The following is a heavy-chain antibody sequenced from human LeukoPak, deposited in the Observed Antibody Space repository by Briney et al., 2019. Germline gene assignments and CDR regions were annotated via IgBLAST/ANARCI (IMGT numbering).Heavy chain of an antibody. CDR3: ARRYFDY. V-gene: IGHV3-7*03. CDR1: GFTFSSYW. J-gene: IGHJ4*02. Sequence: GGSLRLSCAASGFTFSSYWVQWVRQAPGKGLEWVANIKQDGSEKYYADSVKGRFIISRDNAKNALYLQMSSLRAEDTAIYYCARRYFDYWGQGTLVTVSS. CDR2: IKQDGSEK.